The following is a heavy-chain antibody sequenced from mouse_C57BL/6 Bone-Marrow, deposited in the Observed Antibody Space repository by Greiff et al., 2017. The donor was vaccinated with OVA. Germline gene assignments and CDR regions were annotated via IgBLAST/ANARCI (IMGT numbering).Heavy chain of an antibody. CDR3: ARNPNFDY. CDR2: ISYDGSN. J-gene: IGHJ2*01. CDR1: GYSITSGYY. V-gene: IGHV3-6*01. Sequence: EVKLQESGPGLVKPSQSLSLTCSVTGYSITSGYYWNWIRQFPGNKLEWMGYISYDGSNNYNPSLKNRISITRDTSKNQFFLKLNSVTTEDTATYYGARNPNFDYWGQGTTLTVSS.